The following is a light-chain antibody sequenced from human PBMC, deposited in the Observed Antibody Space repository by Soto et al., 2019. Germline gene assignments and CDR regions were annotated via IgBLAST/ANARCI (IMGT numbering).Light chain of an antibody. CDR1: SSDVGGYNY. Sequence: QSALTQPASVSGSPGQSITISCTGTSSDVGGYNYVSWYQQHPGKAPKLMIYDVSNRPSGVSNRFSGSKSGNTASLTISGLQAEDEADYYCSSYTSSSTSGYVFGTGTTVTVL. CDR2: DVS. CDR3: SSYTSSSTSGYV. J-gene: IGLJ1*01. V-gene: IGLV2-14*01.